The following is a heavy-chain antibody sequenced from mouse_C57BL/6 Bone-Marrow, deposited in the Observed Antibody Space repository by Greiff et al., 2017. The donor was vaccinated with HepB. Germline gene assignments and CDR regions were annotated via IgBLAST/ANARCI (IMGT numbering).Heavy chain of an antibody. D-gene: IGHD2-2*01. V-gene: IGHV1-81*01. CDR3: ALWLRGAMDY. J-gene: IGHJ4*01. CDR1: GYTFTSYG. CDR2: IYPRSGNT. Sequence: QVQLKQSGAELARPGASVKLSCKASGYTFTSYGISWVKQRTGQGLEWIGEIYPRSGNTYYNEKFKGKATLTADKSSSTAYMELRSLTSEDSAVYFCALWLRGAMDYWGQGTSVTVSS.